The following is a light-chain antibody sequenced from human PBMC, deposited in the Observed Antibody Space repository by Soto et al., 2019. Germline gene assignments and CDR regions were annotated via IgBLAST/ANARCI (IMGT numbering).Light chain of an antibody. J-gene: IGLJ2*01. Sequence: QSVLTQPPSVSGAPGQRVTISCAGSGSNIGASYDVYWYQQLPGTAPKLLISGNFNRPSGVPDRFSGSKSGTSASLAITGLQAEDEADYYCQSYDSSLSGVLFGGGTKLTVL. CDR3: QSYDSSLSGVL. CDR2: GNF. CDR1: GSNIGASYD. V-gene: IGLV1-40*01.